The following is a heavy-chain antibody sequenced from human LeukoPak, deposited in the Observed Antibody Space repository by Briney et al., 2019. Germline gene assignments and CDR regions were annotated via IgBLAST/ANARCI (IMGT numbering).Heavy chain of an antibody. Sequence: RPGGSLRLSCAASGFTFSSYSMNWVRQAPGKGLEWVSSISSSSSYIYYADSVKGRFTISRDNAKNSLYLQMNSLRAEDTAVYYCARDKYSPSYYYYYMDVWGKGTTVTVSS. CDR1: GFTFSSYS. CDR2: ISSSSSYI. J-gene: IGHJ6*03. D-gene: IGHD4-11*01. V-gene: IGHV3-21*01. CDR3: ARDKYSPSYYYYYMDV.